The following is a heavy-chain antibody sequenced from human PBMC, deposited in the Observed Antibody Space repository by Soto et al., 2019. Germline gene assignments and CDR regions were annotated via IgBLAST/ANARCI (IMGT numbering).Heavy chain of an antibody. V-gene: IGHV4-30-2*01. Sequence: SETLSLTCAVSGGSISSGGYSWSWIRQPPGKGLEWIGHIYHSGSTYYNPSLKSRVTISVDRSKNQFSLKLSSVTAADTAVYYCARGRSSGWYGSRSYYFDYWGQGTLVTVSS. CDR2: IYHSGST. D-gene: IGHD6-19*01. CDR3: ARGRSSGWYGSRSYYFDY. CDR1: GGSISSGGYS. J-gene: IGHJ4*02.